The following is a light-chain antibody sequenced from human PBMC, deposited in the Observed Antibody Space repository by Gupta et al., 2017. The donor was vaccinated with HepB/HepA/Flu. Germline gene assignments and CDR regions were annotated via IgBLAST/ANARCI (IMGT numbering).Light chain of an antibody. CDR1: QSIYNNY. J-gene: IGKJ1*01. Sequence: EIVLTQSPDTLSLSPGERATLSCRASQSIYNNYLAWYQQKSGQAPRVLISGASSSATGSTDRFRGSGAGTDFTRTSIRRETEDFAVYSGQLYARSWTFGQGTKVELK. CDR3: QLYARSWT. V-gene: IGKV3-20*01. CDR2: GAS.